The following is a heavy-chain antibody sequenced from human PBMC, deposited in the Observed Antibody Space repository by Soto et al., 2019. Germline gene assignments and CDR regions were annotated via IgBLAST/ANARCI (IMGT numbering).Heavy chain of an antibody. CDR3: ARASPVVTDV. J-gene: IGHJ6*02. V-gene: IGHV4-30-4*01. CDR1: GGSISSGNYY. Sequence: QVQLQESGPGLVKPSQTLSLTCTVSGGSISSGNYYWSWIRQPPGKGLEWIGYIFYSGTTYYNPSLKSRVTISVDTSKNPFSLKLSSVTAADTAAYYCARASPVVTDVWGQGTTVTVSS. D-gene: IGHD5-18*01. CDR2: IFYSGTT.